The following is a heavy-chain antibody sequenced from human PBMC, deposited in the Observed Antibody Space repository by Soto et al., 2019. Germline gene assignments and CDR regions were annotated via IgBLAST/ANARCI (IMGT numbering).Heavy chain of an antibody. CDR2: IFHSGDT. CDR3: AYSTGWYRHDV. J-gene: IGHJ3*01. V-gene: IGHV4-4*02. Sequence: QVQLRESGPGLVKPSGTLSRTCAVSGDYISNSRWWTWVRQPPGKGLEWIGDIFHSGDTNYNPSLKSRVFISVDKSQNQFSLKVSSVTVADTAVYYCAYSTGWYRHDVWGQGTLVTVSS. D-gene: IGHD6-19*01. CDR1: GDYISNSRW.